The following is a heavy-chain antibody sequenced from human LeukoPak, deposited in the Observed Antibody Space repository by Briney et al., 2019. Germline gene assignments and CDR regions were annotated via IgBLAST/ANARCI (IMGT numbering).Heavy chain of an antibody. Sequence: SETLSLTCGVYGGSLSGYYWSWIRQPPGKGLDWIGDINHSGRTNNNPSLKSRVTISVDTSKNQFSLKLSSVTAADTAVYYCARLRRYYYDSSGPPDYWGQGTLVTVSS. CDR1: GGSLSGYY. CDR2: INHSGRT. CDR3: ARLRRYYYDSSGPPDY. D-gene: IGHD3-22*01. V-gene: IGHV4-34*01. J-gene: IGHJ4*02.